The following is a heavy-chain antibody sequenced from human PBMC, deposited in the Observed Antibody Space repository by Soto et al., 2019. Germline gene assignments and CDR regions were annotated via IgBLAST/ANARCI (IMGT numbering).Heavy chain of an antibody. V-gene: IGHV3-23*01. J-gene: IGHJ6*02. CDR1: GFTFSSYA. CDR3: ARGWDIVVVVAATLGGMDV. D-gene: IGHD2-15*01. CDR2: ISGSGGST. Sequence: LRLSCAASGFTFSSYAMSWVRQAPGKGLEWVSAISGSGGSTYYADSVKGRFTISRDNSKNTLYLQMNSLRAEDTAVYYCARGWDIVVVVAATLGGMDVWGQGTTVTVSS.